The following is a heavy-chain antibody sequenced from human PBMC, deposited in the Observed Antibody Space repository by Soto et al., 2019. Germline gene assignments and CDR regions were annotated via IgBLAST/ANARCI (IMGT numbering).Heavy chain of an antibody. V-gene: IGHV1-69*12. Sequence: HVQLVQSGAEVKKPGSSVKVSCKASGGTFSSYTFSWARQAPGQGLQWMGGIIPIFGTANYAETFQGRVTLSADESTSTAYRELSSLRPEDTAVYYCARGDGYNYIVALDIWGQGTMVTVSS. D-gene: IGHD5-12*01. CDR2: IIPIFGTA. J-gene: IGHJ3*02. CDR3: ARGDGYNYIVALDI. CDR1: GGTFSSYT.